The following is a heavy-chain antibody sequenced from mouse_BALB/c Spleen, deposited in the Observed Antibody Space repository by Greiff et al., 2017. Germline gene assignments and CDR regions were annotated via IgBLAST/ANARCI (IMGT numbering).Heavy chain of an antibody. CDR1: GFTFSSYA. J-gene: IGHJ3*01. CDR2: ISSGGSYT. V-gene: IGHV5-9-1*01. CDR3: ARRYGNPAWFAY. D-gene: IGHD2-10*02. Sequence: EVMLVESGGGLVKPGGSLKLSCAASGFTFSSYAMSWVRQTPEKRLEWVATISSGGSYTYYPDSVKGRFTISRDNAKNTLYLQMSSLRSEDTAMYYCARRYGNPAWFAYWGQGTLVTVSA.